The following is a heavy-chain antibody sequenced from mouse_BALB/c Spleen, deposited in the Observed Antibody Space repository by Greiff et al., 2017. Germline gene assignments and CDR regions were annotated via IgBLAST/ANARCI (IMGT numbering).Heavy chain of an antibody. D-gene: IGHD2-14*01. CDR1: GYTFTSYW. CDR3: ARDMGVRRYFDY. J-gene: IGHJ2*01. Sequence: QVQLKQSGAELVKPGASVKLSCKTSGYTFTSYWIQWVKQRPGQGLGWIGEIFPGTGTTYYNEKFKGKATLTIDTSSSTAYMQLSSLTSEDSAVYFCARDMGVRRYFDYWGQGTTLTVSS. CDR2: IFPGTGTT. V-gene: IGHV1S132*01.